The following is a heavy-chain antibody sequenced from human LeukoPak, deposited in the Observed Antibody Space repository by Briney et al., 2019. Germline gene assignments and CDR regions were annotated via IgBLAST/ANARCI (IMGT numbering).Heavy chain of an antibody. D-gene: IGHD4-17*01. Sequence: PSETLSLTCAVYGGSFSGYYWSWIRQPPGKGLEWIEEINHSGSTNYNPSLKSRVTISVDTSKNQFSLKLSSVTAADTAVYYCARGESHGDYGEYYFDYWGQGTLVTVSS. CDR2: INHSGST. CDR3: ARGESHGDYGEYYFDY. J-gene: IGHJ4*02. V-gene: IGHV4-34*01. CDR1: GGSFSGYY.